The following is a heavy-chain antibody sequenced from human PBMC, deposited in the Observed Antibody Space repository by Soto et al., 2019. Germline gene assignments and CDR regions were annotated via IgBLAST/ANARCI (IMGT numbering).Heavy chain of an antibody. CDR3: ARFGEMARKRFEY. Sequence: SETLSLTGAVSGGSISSSNWWSWVRQPPGKGLEGIGEIYHSGSTNYNPSLKSRATISVDKSKNQFSLKLSSVTAADTAVYYCARFGEMARKRFEYWRKGAMVTLCS. CDR1: GGSISSSNW. CDR2: IYHSGST. D-gene: IGHD3-16*01. J-gene: IGHJ4*02. V-gene: IGHV4-4*02.